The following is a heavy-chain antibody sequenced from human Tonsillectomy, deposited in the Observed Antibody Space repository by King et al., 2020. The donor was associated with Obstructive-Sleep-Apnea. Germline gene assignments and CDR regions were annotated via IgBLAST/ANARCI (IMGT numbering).Heavy chain of an antibody. D-gene: IGHD6-19*01. V-gene: IGHV3-30-3*01. CDR1: GSTFSSYA. Sequence: HVQLVESGGGVVQPGRSLRLSCVASGSTFSSYAMHWVRQAPGKGLEWVAVISYDESNKYYADSVKGRFTISRDNSKNTLYLQMNSLRAEDTAVYYCAREWKKPYSSGRLRWFDTWGQGTLVTVSS. CDR2: ISYDESNK. CDR3: AREWKKPYSSGRLRWFDT. J-gene: IGHJ5*02.